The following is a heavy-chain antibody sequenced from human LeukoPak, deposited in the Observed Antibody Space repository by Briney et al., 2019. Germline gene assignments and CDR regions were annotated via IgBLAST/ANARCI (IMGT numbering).Heavy chain of an antibody. Sequence: GGSLRLSRVASGFMFSDYYMGWIRQAPGKGLEWVSYISSTGNTIYYTDSVKGRFTISRDNSKNTLYLQMNSLRAEDTAVYYCAKARYYYDSSGPTDYWGQGTLVTVSS. D-gene: IGHD3-22*01. CDR2: ISSTGNTI. CDR3: AKARYYYDSSGPTDY. J-gene: IGHJ4*02. V-gene: IGHV3-11*01. CDR1: GFMFSDYY.